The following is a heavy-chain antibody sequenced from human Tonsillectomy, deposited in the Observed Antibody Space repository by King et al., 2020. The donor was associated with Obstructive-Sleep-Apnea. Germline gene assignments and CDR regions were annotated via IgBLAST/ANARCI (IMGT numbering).Heavy chain of an antibody. D-gene: IGHD6-19*01. CDR1: GFTFSNYA. V-gene: IGHV3-30-3*01. CDR2: ISYDGSNK. CDR3: ARPIAVTGTAIDY. J-gene: IGHJ4*02. Sequence: VQLVESGGGVVQPGRSLRLSCAASGFTFSNYAIHWVRQAPGKGLEWVSGISYDGSNKYYADSGKGRFTISRANSKNTLYLQMNSLRAEETAVYYCARPIAVTGTAIDYWGQGTLVTVSS.